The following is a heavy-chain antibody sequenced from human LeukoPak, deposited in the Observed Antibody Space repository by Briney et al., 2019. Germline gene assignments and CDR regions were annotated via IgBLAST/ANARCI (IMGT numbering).Heavy chain of an antibody. J-gene: IGHJ4*02. D-gene: IGHD2-21*01. CDR1: GGSISSDY. CDR3: TTYYVGEGGRGH. V-gene: IGHV4-59*01. Sequence: SETLSLTCTVSGGSISSDYWSWIRQPPGKGLEWIGHSGSPSYNPSLKSRVMISIDTSKNQFSLKVSTVTAADTAVYYCTTYYVGEGGRGHWGPGTLVTVSS. CDR2: SGSP.